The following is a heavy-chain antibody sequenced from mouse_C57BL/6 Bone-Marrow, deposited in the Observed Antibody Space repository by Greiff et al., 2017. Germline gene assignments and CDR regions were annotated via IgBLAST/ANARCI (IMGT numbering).Heavy chain of an antibody. D-gene: IGHD3-2*02. CDR2: IRPSACGT. Sequence: VQLLQPGAELVQPGASVKVSCKASGYTFTSYGMHWVKQRPGQGLEWVGRIRPSACGTNYDEKVTGKATLTVDKSSSTAYMQLSSLTSEDTAVYYCEIKGSGAMDYWGQGTSVTVSS. CDR1: GYTFTSYG. J-gene: IGHJ4*01. V-gene: IGHV1-74*01. CDR3: EIKGSGAMDY.